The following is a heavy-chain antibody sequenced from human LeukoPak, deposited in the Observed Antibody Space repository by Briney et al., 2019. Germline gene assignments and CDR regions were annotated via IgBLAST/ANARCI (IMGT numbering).Heavy chain of an antibody. Sequence: SETLSLTCTVSGGSISSSSYYWGWIRQPPGKGLEWIGSIYYSGSTYYNPSLKSRVTISVDTSKNQFSLSLTSVTAADTAVYYCARPSSSWYKGSFDIWGQGTTVAVSS. V-gene: IGHV4-39*01. CDR3: ARPSSSWYKGSFDI. CDR2: IYYSGST. D-gene: IGHD6-13*01. CDR1: GGSISSSSYY. J-gene: IGHJ3*02.